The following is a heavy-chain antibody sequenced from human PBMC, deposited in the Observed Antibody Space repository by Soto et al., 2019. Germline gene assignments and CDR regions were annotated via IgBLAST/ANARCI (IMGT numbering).Heavy chain of an antibody. D-gene: IGHD3-10*01. Sequence: SETLSLTCTVSGGSISSSSSYYWGWIRQPPGKGLEWIGSSSYNGGTFYNPSLKGRVVISFDTSKKQSSLQVTSVTAADTAVYFCARHRIEVVWRGFDFWGQGSPVTVSS. CDR2: SSYNGGT. CDR3: ARHRIEVVWRGFDF. V-gene: IGHV4-39*01. J-gene: IGHJ4*02. CDR1: GGSISSSSSYY.